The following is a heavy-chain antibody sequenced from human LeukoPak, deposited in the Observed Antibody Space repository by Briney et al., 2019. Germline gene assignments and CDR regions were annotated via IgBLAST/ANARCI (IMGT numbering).Heavy chain of an antibody. CDR1: GGTISSYY. V-gene: IGHV4-59*08. J-gene: IGHJ4*02. CDR2: IYYSGST. Sequence: SETLSLTCTVSGGTISSYYWSWIRQPPGKGLEWIGYIYYSGSTNYNPSLKSRVIISVDTSKNQFSLKLSSVTAADTAVYYCARHTRAAGKIDYWGQGTLVTVSS. CDR3: ARHTRAAGKIDY. D-gene: IGHD6-19*01.